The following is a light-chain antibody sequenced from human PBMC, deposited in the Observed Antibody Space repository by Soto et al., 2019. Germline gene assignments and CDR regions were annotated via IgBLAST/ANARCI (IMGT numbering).Light chain of an antibody. J-gene: IGKJ1*01. CDR2: DAS. CDR3: QQYNTYPWT. CDR1: QSISSW. V-gene: IGKV1-5*01. Sequence: DIQMTQSPSTLSASVGDRVTITCRASQSISSWLAWYQQKPGKAPKFLIRDASSLQSGVPSRVSGSGSGTEFTLTISSLQPDDFATYYCQQYNTYPWTFGQGTKVDIK.